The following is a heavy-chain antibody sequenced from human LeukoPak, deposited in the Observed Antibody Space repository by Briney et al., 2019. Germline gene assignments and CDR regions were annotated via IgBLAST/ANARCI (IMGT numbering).Heavy chain of an antibody. CDR2: INPSGGST. CDR3: ARDIPLVVPAARFDY. D-gene: IGHD2-2*01. CDR1: GYTFTSYY. Sequence: ASVKVSCKASGYTFTSYYMHWVRQAPGQGLGWMVIINPSGGSTSYAQKFQGRVTMTRDTSTSTVYMELSSLRSEDTAVYYCARDIPLVVPAARFDYWGQGTLVTVSS. V-gene: IGHV1-46*03. J-gene: IGHJ4*02.